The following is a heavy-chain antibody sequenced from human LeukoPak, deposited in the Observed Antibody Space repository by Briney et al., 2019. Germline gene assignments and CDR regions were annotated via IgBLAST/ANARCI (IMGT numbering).Heavy chain of an antibody. CDR3: ARDRNILTGYYRDASDY. D-gene: IGHD3-9*01. Sequence: ASVKVSCKASGYTFTSYDINWVRQATGQGLEWMGWMNPNSGNTGYAQKFQGRVTMTRNTSISTAYMELSSLRSEDTAVYYCARDRNILTGYYRDASDYWGQGTLVTVSS. V-gene: IGHV1-8*01. CDR1: GYTFTSYD. J-gene: IGHJ4*02. CDR2: MNPNSGNT.